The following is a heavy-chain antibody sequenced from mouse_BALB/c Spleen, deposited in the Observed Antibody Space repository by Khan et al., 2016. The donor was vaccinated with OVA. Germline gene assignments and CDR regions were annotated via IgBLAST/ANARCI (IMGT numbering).Heavy chain of an antibody. J-gene: IGHJ4*01. D-gene: IGHD2-1*01. CDR1: GFSLTSYG. CDR2: IWSDGAS. CDR3: AIGNFYAMDY. V-gene: IGHV2-6*02. Sequence: QVQLKESGPGLVAPSQSLSITCTVSGFSLTSYGVHWVRQPPGKGLEWLIVIWSDGASTYNSALKSRLSISKDNSKSQVFLKMNSLQTDDTAMYYCAIGNFYAMDYWGQGTSVTVSS.